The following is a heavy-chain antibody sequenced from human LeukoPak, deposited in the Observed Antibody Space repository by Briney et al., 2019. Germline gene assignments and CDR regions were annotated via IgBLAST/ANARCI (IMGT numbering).Heavy chain of an antibody. V-gene: IGHV6-1*01. J-gene: IGHJ6*02. CDR3: ARDAPITGTSYDYYAMDV. CDR1: GDSVSSNSAA. CDR2: TYYRSTWDH. Sequence: SQTLSLTCAISGDSVSSNSAAWNWIRQSPSRGLEWLGRTYYRSTWDHDYAFSVKHRITINPDTSKNQFSLHLRSVTPEDTAVYYCARDAPITGTSYDYYAMDVWGQGTTVTVSS. D-gene: IGHD1-7*01.